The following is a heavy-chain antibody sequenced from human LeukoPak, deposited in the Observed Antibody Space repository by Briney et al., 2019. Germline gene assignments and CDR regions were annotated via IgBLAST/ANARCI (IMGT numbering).Heavy chain of an antibody. CDR1: GFTFDDYG. J-gene: IGHJ4*02. CDR3: ARGSQSYYFDY. V-gene: IGHV3-20*04. Sequence: GGSLRLSCAASGFTFDDYGMSWVRQAPGKGLEWVSGINWNSGSTAYADSVKGRFTISRDNAKNSLYLEMNSLRAEDTALYYCARGSQSYYFDYWGQGTLVTVSS. CDR2: INWNSGST.